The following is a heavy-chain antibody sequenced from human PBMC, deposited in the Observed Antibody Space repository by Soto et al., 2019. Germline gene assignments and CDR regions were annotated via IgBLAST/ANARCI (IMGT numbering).Heavy chain of an antibody. V-gene: IGHV4-61*01. J-gene: IGHJ4*02. CDR3: ARSQRGRTAFTFDY. CDR1: GDSVSNDNYY. CDR2: IYYSGTT. D-gene: IGHD3-16*01. Sequence: QVQLQESGPGLVKPSETLSLTCAVSGDSVSNDNYYWSWIRQPPGKGLEWIGYIYYSGTTNYNSYLKSPLSLSADRSKNQFSLKLASVTAADKAVYFCARSQRGRTAFTFDYWGQGALVTVSS.